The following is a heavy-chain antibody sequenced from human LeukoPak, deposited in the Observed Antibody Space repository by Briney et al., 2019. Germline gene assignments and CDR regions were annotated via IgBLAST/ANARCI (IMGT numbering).Heavy chain of an antibody. V-gene: IGHV4-39*07. CDR2: IYYTGST. CDR3: ARDSSGWYGGLFDY. Sequence: SETLSLTCTVSGGSFSSSNYNWGWIRQPPGKGLEWIGTIYYTGSTYYNPSLKSRVTISVDTSKKHFSLKLNSVTAADTAVYYCARDSSGWYGGLFDYWGQGTLVTVSS. CDR1: GGSFSSSNYN. D-gene: IGHD6-19*01. J-gene: IGHJ4*02.